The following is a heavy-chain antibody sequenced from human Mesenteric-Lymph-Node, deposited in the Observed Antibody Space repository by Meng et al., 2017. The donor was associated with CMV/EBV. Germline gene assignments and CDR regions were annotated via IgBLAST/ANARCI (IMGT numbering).Heavy chain of an antibody. J-gene: IGHJ3*02. Sequence: SLKISCAASGFTFDDYAMHWVRQAPGKGLEWVSGISWNSGSIGYADSVKGRFTISRDNAKNSLYLQMNSLTTEDTALYYCAKGDHRGGDYVDAFDIWGQGTMVTVSS. CDR3: AKGDHRGGDYVDAFDI. CDR2: ISWNSGSI. D-gene: IGHD4-17*01. CDR1: GFTFDDYA. V-gene: IGHV3-9*01.